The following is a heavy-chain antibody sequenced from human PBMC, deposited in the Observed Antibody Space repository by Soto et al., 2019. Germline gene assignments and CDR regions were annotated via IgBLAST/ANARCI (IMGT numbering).Heavy chain of an antibody. D-gene: IGHD1-20*01. V-gene: IGHV3-23*01. J-gene: IGHJ3*01. CDR2: VRPGGDVS. CDR3: VRRAITATTNWGAFDV. Sequence: PWRSLRLSCAASGFPLTTSCIYWARPVPGKGLERVSTVRPGGDVSHYTDSVKGRFTISRDNSRRTLHLQMDSLRAEDAAVYFCVRRAITATTNWGAFDVWGQGTVVTV. CDR1: GFPLTTSC.